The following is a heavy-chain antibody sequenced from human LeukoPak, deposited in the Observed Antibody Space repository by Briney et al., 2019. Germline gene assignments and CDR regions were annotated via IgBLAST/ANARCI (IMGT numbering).Heavy chain of an antibody. CDR3: ARALRGEFDY. Sequence: PGGSLRLSCAASGFTFSSYAMHWVRQAPGKGLEWVAVISYDGSNKYYADSVKGRFTISRDNSKNTLYLQMNSLRAEDTAVYYCARALRGEFDYWGQGTLVTVSS. D-gene: IGHD7-27*01. V-gene: IGHV3-30-3*01. CDR2: ISYDGSNK. J-gene: IGHJ4*02. CDR1: GFTFSSYA.